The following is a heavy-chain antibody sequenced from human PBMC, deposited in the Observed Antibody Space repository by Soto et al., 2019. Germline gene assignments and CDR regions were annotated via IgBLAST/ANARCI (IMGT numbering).Heavy chain of an antibody. V-gene: IGHV3-15*07. J-gene: IGHJ6*02. CDR3: TTPLTAGNYYFQGIDA. Sequence: EVQLVESGGGLVKPGGSLRLSCAASGFTFSNAWMNWVRQAPGKGLEWVGRIKSKTDGGTTDYAAPVKGRFIISRDDSKNTLFLQINSLKTEDTAVYYCTTPLTAGNYYFQGIDAWGQGTTVTVSS. D-gene: IGHD6-13*01. CDR2: IKSKTDGGTT. CDR1: GFTFSNAW.